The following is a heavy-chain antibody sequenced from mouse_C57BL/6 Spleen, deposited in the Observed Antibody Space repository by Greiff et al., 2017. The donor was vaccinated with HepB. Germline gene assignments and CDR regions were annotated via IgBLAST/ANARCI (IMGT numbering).Heavy chain of an antibody. V-gene: IGHV1-81*01. CDR1: GYTFTSYG. Sequence: QVQLQQSGAELARPGASVKLSCKASGYTFTSYGISWVKQRTGQGLEWIGEIYPRSGNTYYNEKFKGKATLTADKSSSTAYMELRSPTSEDSAVYFCARLAVVASMDYWGQGTSVTVSS. CDR3: ARLAVVASMDY. D-gene: IGHD1-1*01. J-gene: IGHJ4*01. CDR2: IYPRSGNT.